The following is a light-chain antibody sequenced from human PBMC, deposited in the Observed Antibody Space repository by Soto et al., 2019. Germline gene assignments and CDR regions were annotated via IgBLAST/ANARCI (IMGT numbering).Light chain of an antibody. J-gene: IGLJ1*01. V-gene: IGLV2-8*01. CDR2: GVS. CDR3: SSYAGNNNYV. Sequence: QSVLTQPPSASGSPGQSVTISCTGASSDVGGYNYVSWYQQHPGKAPKFIIYGVSKRPSGVPDRFSGSKSGNTASLTVSGLQAEDEADYYCSSYAGNNNYVLGNGTKVT. CDR1: SSDVGGYNY.